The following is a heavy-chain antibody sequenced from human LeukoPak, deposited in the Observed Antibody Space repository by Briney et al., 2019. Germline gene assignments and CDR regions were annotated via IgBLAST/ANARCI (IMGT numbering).Heavy chain of an antibody. CDR2: ISGSGDNI. J-gene: IGHJ4*02. CDR3: AKTRGYSNSWYDY. CDR1: GFTFGSYA. D-gene: IGHD6-13*01. Sequence: PGGSLRLSCAASGFTFGSYAMSWVRQAPGKGLEWVSGISGSGDNIFYADSVKGRFTISRDNPKNTLYLQMNSLRAEDTAVYYCAKTRGYSNSWYDYWGQGTLVTVSS. V-gene: IGHV3-23*01.